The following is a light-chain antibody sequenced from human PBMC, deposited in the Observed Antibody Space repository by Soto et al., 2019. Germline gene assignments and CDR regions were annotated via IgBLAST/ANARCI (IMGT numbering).Light chain of an antibody. V-gene: IGKV1-39*01. CDR2: AAS. CDR1: QNIARY. CDR3: QQTYIFPWT. J-gene: IGKJ1*01. Sequence: DIQMTQSPSSLSAFVGGRVTITCRASQNIARYFNWYQQKPGRAPNLLIHAASTLQSGVPSRFSGSGSGTDFTLTITGLQAEDFATYYCQQTYIFPWTFGQGTKVDIK.